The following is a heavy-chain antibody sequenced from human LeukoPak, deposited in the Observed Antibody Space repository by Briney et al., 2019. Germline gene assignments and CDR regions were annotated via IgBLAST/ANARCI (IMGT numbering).Heavy chain of an antibody. J-gene: IGHJ3*02. CDR3: ARDRVYASGSRDAFGI. D-gene: IGHD3-10*01. CDR2: ISGSGTST. Sequence: GGSLRLSCAASGFTFSSYAMSWVRQAPGTGLGWVSDISGSGTSTYHADSVKGRFTISRDNSKNTLYLQMNSLRAEDTAVYYCARDRVYASGSRDAFGIWGQGTMVAVSS. V-gene: IGHV3-23*01. CDR1: GFTFSSYA.